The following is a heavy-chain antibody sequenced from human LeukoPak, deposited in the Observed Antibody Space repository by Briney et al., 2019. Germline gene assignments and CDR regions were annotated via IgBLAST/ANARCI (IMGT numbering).Heavy chain of an antibody. Sequence: VKVSCKASGYTFTTYDINWVRQATGQGLEWMGWMNPNSGYTGYAQKFQGRVTITRDTSISTAYMELSSLRSEDTAMYYCARVAGSIDYWGQGTLVTVSS. J-gene: IGHJ4*02. CDR1: GYTFTTYD. D-gene: IGHD6-19*01. V-gene: IGHV1-8*03. CDR3: ARVAGSIDY. CDR2: MNPNSGYT.